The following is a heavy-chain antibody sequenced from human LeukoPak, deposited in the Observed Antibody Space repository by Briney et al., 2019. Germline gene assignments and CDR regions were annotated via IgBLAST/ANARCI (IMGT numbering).Heavy chain of an antibody. CDR2: IIGNSGDT. V-gene: IGHV3-23*01. CDR3: AKGAYDYIEMGYFDY. Sequence: GGSLRLSCAASGFSLTNFAMSWVRQAPGKGLEWVSLIIGNSGDTFYADSVKGRFTISRDNSKNRLYLQMNSLRAEDTALYYCAKGAYDYIEMGYFDYWGQGTLVTVSS. D-gene: IGHD5-12*01. CDR1: GFSLTNFA. J-gene: IGHJ4*02.